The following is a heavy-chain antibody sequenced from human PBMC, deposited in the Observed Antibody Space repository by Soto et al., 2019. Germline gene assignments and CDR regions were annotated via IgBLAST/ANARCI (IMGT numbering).Heavy chain of an antibody. CDR2: IYHSGST. J-gene: IGHJ6*02. CDR1: GGSISSSNW. V-gene: IGHV4-4*02. CDR3: ARVSYDCSGGSCYFYYYYGMDV. Sequence: PSETLSLTCAVSGGSISSSNWWSWVRQPPGKGLEWIGEIYHSGSTNYNPSLKSRVTISVDKSKNQFSLKLSSVTAADTAVYYCARVSYDCSGGSCYFYYYYGMDVWGQGTTVTVSS. D-gene: IGHD2-15*01.